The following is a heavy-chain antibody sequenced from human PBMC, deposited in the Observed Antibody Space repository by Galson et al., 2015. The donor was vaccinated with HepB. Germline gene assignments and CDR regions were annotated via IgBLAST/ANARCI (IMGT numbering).Heavy chain of an antibody. J-gene: IGHJ4*02. CDR1: GYSFTSYW. D-gene: IGHD3-16*02. CDR3: ARQSPRSLVVKHHYFDY. V-gene: IGHV5-51*01. Sequence: QSGAEVKKPGESLKISCKGSGYSFTSYWIGWVRQMPGKGLEWMGIIYPGDSDTRYSPSFQGQVTISADKSISTAYLQWSSLKASDTAMYYCARQSPRSLVVKHHYFDYWGQGTLVTVSS. CDR2: IYPGDSDT.